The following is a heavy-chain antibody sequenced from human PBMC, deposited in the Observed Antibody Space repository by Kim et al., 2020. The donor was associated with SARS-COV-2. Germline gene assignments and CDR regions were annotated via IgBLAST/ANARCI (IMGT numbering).Heavy chain of an antibody. J-gene: IGHJ2*01. V-gene: IGHV5-51*01. CDR3: ARRAVTINWYFDL. Sequence: RPSFQGQVTIPADKSISTAYLQWSSLKASDTAMYYCARRAVTINWYFDLWGRGTLVTVSS. D-gene: IGHD4-17*01.